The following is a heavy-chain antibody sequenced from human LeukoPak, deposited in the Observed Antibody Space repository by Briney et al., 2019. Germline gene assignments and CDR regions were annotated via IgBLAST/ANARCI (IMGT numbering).Heavy chain of an antibody. D-gene: IGHD6-25*01. CDR2: IYTSGST. V-gene: IGHV4-61*02. J-gene: IGHJ4*02. Sequence: SETLSLTCTVSGDSISSGSYYWSWIRQPAGKGLEWIGRIYTSGSTNYNPSLKSRVTISGDTSKRQFSLKLTSVTAADTGVYYCAIGQRLGDWGQGKLVIVSS. CDR3: AIGQRLGD. CDR1: GDSISSGSYY.